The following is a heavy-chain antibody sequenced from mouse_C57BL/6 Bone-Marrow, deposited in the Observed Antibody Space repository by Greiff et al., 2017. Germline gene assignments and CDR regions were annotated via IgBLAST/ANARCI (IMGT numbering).Heavy chain of an antibody. J-gene: IGHJ3*01. D-gene: IGHD2-4*01. CDR1: GFSLSTFGMG. V-gene: IGHV8-8*01. Sequence: QVTLKECGPGILQPSQTLSLTCSFSGFSLSTFGMGVGWIRQPSGKGLEWLAHIWWDDDKYYNPALKSRLTISKDTSKNQVFLKIANVDTADTATYYCARMGEWGYDYDGAWFAYWGQGTLVTVSA. CDR2: IWWDDDK. CDR3: ARMGEWGYDYDGAWFAY.